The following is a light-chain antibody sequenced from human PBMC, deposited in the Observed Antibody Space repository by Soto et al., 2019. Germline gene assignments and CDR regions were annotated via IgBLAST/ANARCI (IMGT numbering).Light chain of an antibody. CDR1: QTVSTY. J-gene: IGKJ3*01. V-gene: IGKV3-11*01. CDR3: QQRRNSPPLT. CDR2: NAS. Sequence: EIVLTQSPATLALSPEARATLSGRASQTVSTYFDWYHQKPGQAPRLLIYNASNRDTGIPARFSGSGSGTDFTLNISSIEPEDASVYSCQQRRNSPPLTFGPATNVEIK.